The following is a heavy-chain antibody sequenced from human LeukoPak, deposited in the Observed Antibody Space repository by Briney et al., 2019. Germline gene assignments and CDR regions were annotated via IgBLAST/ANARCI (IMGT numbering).Heavy chain of an antibody. D-gene: IGHD2-2*01. CDR3: ARDTKYAFDN. J-gene: IGHJ4*02. V-gene: IGHV3-11*06. Sequence: GGSLRLSCAASGFTFSSYAMSWIRQAPGKGLEWISYIGISSGNTKYADSVKGRFTISGDKARNSVYLQMNSLRVEDTAVYYCARDTKYAFDNWGQGTLVTVSS. CDR2: IGISSGNT. CDR1: GFTFSSYA.